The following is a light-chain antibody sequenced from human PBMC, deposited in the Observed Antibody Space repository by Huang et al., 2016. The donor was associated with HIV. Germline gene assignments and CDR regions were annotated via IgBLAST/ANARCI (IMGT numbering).Light chain of an antibody. CDR1: QIISNY. CDR2: SSS. CDR3: QQSYNTPWR. J-gene: IGKJ1*01. Sequence: DIQMTQSPSSLSASVGDRVTITCRASQIISNYLNWYRQKPGGAPKLLLYSSSSLQTGVPSRFSGSGSGTDFTLTISSLHPEDSATYFCQQSYNTPWRFGQGTKVDIK. V-gene: IGKV1-39*01.